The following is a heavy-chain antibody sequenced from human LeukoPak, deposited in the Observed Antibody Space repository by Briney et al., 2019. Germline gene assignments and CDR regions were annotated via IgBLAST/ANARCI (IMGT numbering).Heavy chain of an antibody. D-gene: IGHD4-11*01. CDR1: GYTFTSYA. CDR3: ARDDFSTYPGLNYFDY. Sequence: ASVKVSCKASGYTFTSYAMHWVRQAPGQRLEWMGWTNVGNDYTESSQKSQDRLTITSDTTATTVYMELSSLRSEDTAVYYCARDDFSTYPGLNYFDYWGQGSLVTVSS. CDR2: TNVGNDYT. V-gene: IGHV1-3*01. J-gene: IGHJ4*02.